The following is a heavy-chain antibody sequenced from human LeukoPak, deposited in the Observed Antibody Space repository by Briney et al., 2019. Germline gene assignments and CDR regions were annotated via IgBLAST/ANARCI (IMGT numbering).Heavy chain of an antibody. Sequence: GGSLRLSCAASGFTFSSYAMSWVRQAPGKGLEWVSAISGSGGNTYYAESVKGRFTISRDNSKNTVYLQMNSLRAEDTAVYYCAKDRGYYDSRPQDNFDYWGQGTLVTVSS. V-gene: IGHV3-23*01. CDR3: AKDRGYYDSRPQDNFDY. J-gene: IGHJ4*02. D-gene: IGHD3-22*01. CDR2: ISGSGGNT. CDR1: GFTFSSYA.